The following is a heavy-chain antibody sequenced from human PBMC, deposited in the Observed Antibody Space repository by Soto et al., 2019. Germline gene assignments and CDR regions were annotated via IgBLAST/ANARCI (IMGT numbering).Heavy chain of an antibody. D-gene: IGHD6-13*01. CDR3: ARNPLSVAAAANGTWDYYYGMDV. CDR2: IIPILGIA. CDR1: VGTFSSYT. V-gene: IGHV1-69*02. Sequence: ASVTVSCRASVGTFSSYTISWVRQAPGQGVEWMGRIIPILGIANYAQKFQGRVTITADKSTSTAYMELSSLRSEDTAVYYCARNPLSVAAAANGTWDYYYGMDVWGQGTTVTVSS. J-gene: IGHJ6*02.